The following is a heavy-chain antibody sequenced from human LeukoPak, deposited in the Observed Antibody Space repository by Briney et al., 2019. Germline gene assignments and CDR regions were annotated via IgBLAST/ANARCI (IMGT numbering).Heavy chain of an antibody. Sequence: GGSLRLSCAASGFTFSSYAMHWVRQAPGKGLEWVAVISYDGSNKYYADSVKGRFTISRDNSKNTLYLQMNSLRAEDTAVYYCARDMGSSGLNAFDIWGQGTMVTVSS. D-gene: IGHD3-22*01. CDR2: ISYDGSNK. J-gene: IGHJ3*02. V-gene: IGHV3-30-3*01. CDR1: GFTFSSYA. CDR3: ARDMGSSGLNAFDI.